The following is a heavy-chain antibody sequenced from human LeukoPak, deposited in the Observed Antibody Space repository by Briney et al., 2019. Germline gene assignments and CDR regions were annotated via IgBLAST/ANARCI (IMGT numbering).Heavy chain of an antibody. CDR2: IYHSGST. J-gene: IGHJ4*02. V-gene: IGHV4-39*07. CDR1: GGSISSGGYY. Sequence: SETLSLTCTVSGGSISSGGYYWSWIRQHPGKGLEWIGTIYHSGSTYYNPSLKSRVTMSMDTSENQLSLKLSSVTAADTAVYYCAKGLSVAGTAYWGQGILVTVSS. CDR3: AKGLSVAGTAY. D-gene: IGHD6-19*01.